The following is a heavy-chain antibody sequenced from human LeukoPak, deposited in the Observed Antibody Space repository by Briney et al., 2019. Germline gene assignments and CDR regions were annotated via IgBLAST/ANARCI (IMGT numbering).Heavy chain of an antibody. D-gene: IGHD4-17*01. CDR2: INWNGGST. CDR1: RFTFDDYG. Sequence: PGGSLRLSCAASRFTFDDYGMSWVSQAQGKGLEWVSGINWNGGSTGYADSVKGRFTISRDNAKNSLYLQMNSLRAEDTALYYCARDSTVTTSWYFDYWGQGTLVTVSS. V-gene: IGHV3-20*04. J-gene: IGHJ4*02. CDR3: ARDSTVTTSWYFDY.